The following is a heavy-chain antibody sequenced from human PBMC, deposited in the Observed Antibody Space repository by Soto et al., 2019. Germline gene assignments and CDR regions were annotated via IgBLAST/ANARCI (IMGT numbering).Heavy chain of an antibody. CDR3: GTLWFGGGWFDP. J-gene: IGHJ5*02. Sequence: PSETLSLTCTVSGGSISSSSYYWGWIRQPPGKGLEWIGSIYYSGSTFYNPSLKSRVTISVDTSKNQFSLTLSSVTAADTAVYYCGTLWFGGGWFDPWGQGTLVTVSS. CDR1: GGSISSSSYY. V-gene: IGHV4-39*01. D-gene: IGHD3-10*01. CDR2: IYYSGST.